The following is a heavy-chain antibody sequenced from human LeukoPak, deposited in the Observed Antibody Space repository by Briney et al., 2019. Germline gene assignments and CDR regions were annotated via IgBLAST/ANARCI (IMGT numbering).Heavy chain of an antibody. CDR2: INHSGST. Sequence: SETLSLTCAVYGGSFSGYYWSWIRQPPGKGLEWIGEINHSGSTNYNPSLKSRVTISVDTSKNQFSLKLSSVTAADTAVYYCARGTTYYYDSSGYGNAFDIWGQETMVTVSS. V-gene: IGHV4-34*01. CDR3: ARGTTYYYDSSGYGNAFDI. CDR1: GGSFSGYY. D-gene: IGHD3-22*01. J-gene: IGHJ3*02.